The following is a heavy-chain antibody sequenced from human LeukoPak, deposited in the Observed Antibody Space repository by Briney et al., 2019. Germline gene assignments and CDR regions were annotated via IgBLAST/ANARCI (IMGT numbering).Heavy chain of an antibody. CDR2: INPNSGDT. J-gene: IGHJ4*02. CDR1: GYTFTDYY. Sequence: GASVKVSCKASGYTFTDYYLHWVRQAPGQGLEWMGWINPNSGDTHYAQKFQGRVTMTRDTSISTAYMELSRLRSDDTAVYYCARGSIVGATFDYFDYWGQGTLVTVSS. D-gene: IGHD1-26*01. V-gene: IGHV1-2*02. CDR3: ARGSIVGATFDYFDY.